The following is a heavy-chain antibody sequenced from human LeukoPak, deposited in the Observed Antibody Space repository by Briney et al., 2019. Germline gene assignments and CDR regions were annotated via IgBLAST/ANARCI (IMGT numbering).Heavy chain of an antibody. V-gene: IGHV3-7*04. CDR3: ARDAYGDYRAGDNWFDP. Sequence: GGSLRPSCAASGFTFSSYWMSWVRQAPGKGLEWVANIKQDGSEKYYVDSVKGRFTISRDNAKNSLYLQMNSLRAEDTAVYYCARDAYGDYRAGDNWFDPWGQGTLVTVSS. J-gene: IGHJ5*02. D-gene: IGHD4-17*01. CDR2: IKQDGSEK. CDR1: GFTFSSYW.